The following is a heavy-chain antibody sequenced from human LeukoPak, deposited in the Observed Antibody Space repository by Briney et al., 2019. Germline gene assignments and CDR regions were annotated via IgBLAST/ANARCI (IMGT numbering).Heavy chain of an antibody. CDR3: AREGRDTAGYFDY. V-gene: IGHV3-53*01. CDR1: GSTVSSNY. CDR2: LYSGGST. D-gene: IGHD5-18*01. J-gene: IGHJ4*02. Sequence: PGGSLRLSCAASGSTVSSNYMSWVRQAPGKGLEWVSSLYSGGSTYYADSVKGRFTISRDNSKNTLYLQMNSLRAEDTAVYYCAREGRDTAGYFDYWGQGTLVTVSS.